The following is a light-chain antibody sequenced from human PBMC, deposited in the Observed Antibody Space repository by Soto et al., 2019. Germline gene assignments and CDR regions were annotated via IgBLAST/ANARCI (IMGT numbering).Light chain of an antibody. CDR2: AAS. Sequence: DIQMTQSPSSLSASVGDRVSITCRASQSIRSHLNWYQQKAGKAPKVLIYAASSLQGGVPSRFSGSGSGTDFTLTISSLQPEDFATYYCQQRETFGPGTKVDIK. V-gene: IGKV1-39*01. J-gene: IGKJ3*01. CDR3: QQRET. CDR1: QSIRSH.